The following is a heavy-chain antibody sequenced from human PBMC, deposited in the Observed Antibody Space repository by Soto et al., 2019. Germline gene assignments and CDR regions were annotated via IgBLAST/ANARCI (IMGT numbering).Heavy chain of an antibody. D-gene: IGHD3-10*01. Sequence: ASVKVSCKAFGYSFTNYYVQWVRQAPGQGLEWMGIINPSDGSTGYAQKFQGRVTMTRDTSTSTLYMQLSDLRSEDTAVYYCAREGTRYGSGTQPNYWGQGTLVTVPQ. CDR1: GYSFTNYY. J-gene: IGHJ4*02. CDR3: AREGTRYGSGTQPNY. CDR2: INPSDGST. V-gene: IGHV1-46*03.